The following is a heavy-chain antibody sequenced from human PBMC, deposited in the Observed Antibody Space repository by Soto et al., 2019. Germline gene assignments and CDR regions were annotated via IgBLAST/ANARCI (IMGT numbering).Heavy chain of an antibody. CDR1: GGTFSSSA. J-gene: IGHJ3*02. V-gene: IGHV1-69*06. CDR2: IIPTFGTA. Sequence: QVQLVQSGAEMREPGSSVKVSCKASGGTFSSSAINWLRQAPGQGPEWMGGIIPTFGTANYIEKFRGRVTITADTSTSTAYMEVSSLTSEDTAMYFCARSETAGHRGFDSWGQGKMVTVSS. CDR3: ARSETAGHRGFDS. D-gene: IGHD6-19*01.